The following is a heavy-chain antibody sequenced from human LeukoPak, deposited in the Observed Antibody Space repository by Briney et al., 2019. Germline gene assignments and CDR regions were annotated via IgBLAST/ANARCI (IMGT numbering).Heavy chain of an antibody. CDR1: GGSISSYY. D-gene: IGHD5-18*01. Sequence: PSETLSLTCAVYGGSISSYYWSWIRQPAGKGLEWIGRIYTSGSTNYNPSLKSRVTMSVDTSKNQFSLKLSSVTAADTAVYYCARGEVGYSYGLDAFDIWGQGTMVTVSS. J-gene: IGHJ3*02. V-gene: IGHV4-59*10. CDR3: ARGEVGYSYGLDAFDI. CDR2: IYTSGST.